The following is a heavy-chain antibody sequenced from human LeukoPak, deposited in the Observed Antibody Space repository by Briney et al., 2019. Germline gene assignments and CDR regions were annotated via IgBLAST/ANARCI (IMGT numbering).Heavy chain of an antibody. D-gene: IGHD4-17*01. CDR1: GFTFSSNW. CDR3: ARFYGDYKSYFYYYMDV. J-gene: IGHJ6*03. Sequence: GGSLRLSCAASGFTFSSNWMSWVREAPGKGVERVANIKKEGSEKYNVDSVKGRLTISRENAKNTLYMQKNSRREEDTGVYYCARFYGDYKSYFYYYMDVWGKGTTVTVSS. CDR2: IKKEGSEK. V-gene: IGHV3-7*01.